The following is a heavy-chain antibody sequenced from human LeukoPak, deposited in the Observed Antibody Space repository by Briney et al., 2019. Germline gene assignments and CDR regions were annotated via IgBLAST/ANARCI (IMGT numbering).Heavy chain of an antibody. CDR2: INPSGGST. J-gene: IGHJ3*02. CDR1: GYTFTSYY. CDR3: ARDTGITMVRGVHDAFDI. D-gene: IGHD3-10*01. Sequence: ASVKVSCKASGYTFTSYYMHWVRQAPGQGLEWMGIINPSGGSTSYAQKFQGRVTMTRDTSTSTVYMELSSLRSEDTAVYYCARDTGITMVRGVHDAFDIWGQGTMVTVSS. V-gene: IGHV1-46*01.